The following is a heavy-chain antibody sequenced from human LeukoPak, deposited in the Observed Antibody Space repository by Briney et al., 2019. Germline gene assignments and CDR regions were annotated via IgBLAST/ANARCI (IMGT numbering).Heavy chain of an antibody. V-gene: IGHV3-23*01. Sequence: WGSLRLSCAASGFTFSFYAMAWVRQTPGKGLEWVAVISGSGDSTYYSDSLKGRFTISRDNSKNTPFLQMNSLRAEDTAIYYCAKQEEYQLLRAYYYDYWGQGTLVTVSS. CDR3: AKQEEYQLLRAYYYDY. J-gene: IGHJ4*02. CDR2: ISGSGDST. D-gene: IGHD2-2*01. CDR1: GFTFSFYA.